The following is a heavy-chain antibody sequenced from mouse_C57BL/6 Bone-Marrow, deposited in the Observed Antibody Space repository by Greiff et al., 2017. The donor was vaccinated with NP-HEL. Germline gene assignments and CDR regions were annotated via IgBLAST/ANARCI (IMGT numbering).Heavy chain of an antibody. V-gene: IGHV1-64*01. D-gene: IGHD2-3*01. CDR3: APLDDGYYSWFAY. J-gene: IGHJ3*01. CDR1: GYTFTSYW. Sequence: VQLQQSGAELVKPGASVKLSCKASGYTFTSYWMHWVKQRPGQGLEWIGMIHPNSGSTNYNQKFKGKATLTVDKSSSTAYMQLSSLTSEDSAVYYCAPLDDGYYSWFAYWGQGTLVTVSA. CDR2: IHPNSGST.